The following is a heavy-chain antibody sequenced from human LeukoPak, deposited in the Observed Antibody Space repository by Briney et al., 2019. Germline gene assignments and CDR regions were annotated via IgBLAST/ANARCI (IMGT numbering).Heavy chain of an antibody. Sequence: GGSLRLSCAASGFTFSSYAMSWVRQAPGKGLEWVSAISGSGGRTYYADSVKGRFTISRDNSKNTLYLQMNSLRAEDTAVYYCAKLVVRGPYYFDYWGQGTLVTVSS. V-gene: IGHV3-23*01. J-gene: IGHJ4*02. CDR2: ISGSGGRT. CDR1: GFTFSSYA. D-gene: IGHD3-10*01. CDR3: AKLVVRGPYYFDY.